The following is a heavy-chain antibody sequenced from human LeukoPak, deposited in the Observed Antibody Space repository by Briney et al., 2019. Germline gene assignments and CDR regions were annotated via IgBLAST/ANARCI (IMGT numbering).Heavy chain of an antibody. V-gene: IGHV4-59*01. D-gene: IGHD3-22*01. CDR2: IFHRGST. CDR3: ARDAYYYDSSGSRLFDY. J-gene: IGHJ4*02. CDR1: GVSISSYY. Sequence: SETLSLTCNVSGVSISSYYWSWIRQPPGKGLEWIGYIFHRGSTNYNPSLKSRVTISVDTSKNHFSLKLSSVTAADTAVYYCARDAYYYDSSGSRLFDYWGQGTLVTVSS.